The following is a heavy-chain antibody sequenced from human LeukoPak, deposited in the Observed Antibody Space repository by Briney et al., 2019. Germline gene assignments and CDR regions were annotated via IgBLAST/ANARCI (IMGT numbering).Heavy chain of an antibody. CDR3: ARDRFESGWYRRYYYYYGMDV. Sequence: PSETLSLTCTVSGGSISSYYWSWIRQPPGKGLEWIGYIYYSGSTNYNPSLKSRVTISVDTSKNQFSLKLSSVTAADTAVYYCARDRFESGWYRRYYYYYGMDVWGQGTTVTVSS. CDR1: GGSISSYY. V-gene: IGHV4-59*01. D-gene: IGHD6-19*01. CDR2: IYYSGST. J-gene: IGHJ6*02.